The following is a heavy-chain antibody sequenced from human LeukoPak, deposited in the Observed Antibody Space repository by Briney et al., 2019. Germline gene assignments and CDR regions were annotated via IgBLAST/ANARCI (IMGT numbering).Heavy chain of an antibody. Sequence: SHTLSLARTFSRPSLSSNYRNWIPQSPKKGLEGIGYISHIGSTHYNPSLKSRVTISLGTSKNQFSLKVRSVIAADTAVYYCARAVSGRAQLDYYYYMDVWGKGTTVTVSS. CDR3: ARAVSGRAQLDYYYYMDV. V-gene: IGHV4-59*12. CDR1: RPSLSSNY. CDR2: ISHIGST. D-gene: IGHD1-1*01. J-gene: IGHJ6*03.